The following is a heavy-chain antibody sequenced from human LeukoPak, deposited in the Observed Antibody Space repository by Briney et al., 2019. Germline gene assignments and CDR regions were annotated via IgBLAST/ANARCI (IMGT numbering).Heavy chain of an antibody. Sequence: GGSLRLSCAASGFTFDDYAMHWVRQAPGKGLEWVSLISWDGGSTYYAGSVKGRITVYRDNSKNSLYLQMNSLRAEDTALYYCAKEMVGAFDYWGQGTLVTVSS. V-gene: IGHV3-43D*03. CDR3: AKEMVGAFDY. CDR1: GFTFDDYA. J-gene: IGHJ4*02. CDR2: ISWDGGST. D-gene: IGHD1-26*01.